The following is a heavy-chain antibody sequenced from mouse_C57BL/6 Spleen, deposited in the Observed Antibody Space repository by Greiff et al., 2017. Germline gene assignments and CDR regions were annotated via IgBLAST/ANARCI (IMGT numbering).Heavy chain of an antibody. V-gene: IGHV2-2*01. CDR3: AREAGYYGSSPFAY. CDR1: GFSLTSYG. Sequence: VKLQESGPGLVQPSQSLSITCTVSGFSLTSYGVHWVRQSPGKGLEWLGVIWSGGSTDYNAAFISRLSISKDNSKSQVFFKMNSLQADDTAIYYCAREAGYYGSSPFAYWGQGTLVTVSA. CDR2: IWSGGST. J-gene: IGHJ3*01. D-gene: IGHD1-1*01.